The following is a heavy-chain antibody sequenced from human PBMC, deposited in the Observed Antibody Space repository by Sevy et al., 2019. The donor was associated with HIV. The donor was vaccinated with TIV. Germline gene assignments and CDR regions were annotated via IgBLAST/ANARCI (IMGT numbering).Heavy chain of an antibody. V-gene: IGHV3-53*01. CDR3: ARVNCSGGSCYYYYGMDV. J-gene: IGHJ6*02. Sequence: GGSLRLSCAASGFTVSSNYMRWVRQAPGMGLEWVSVIYSGGSTYYADSVKGRFTISRDNSKNTLYLQMNSLRAEDTAVYYCARVNCSGGSCYYYYGMDVWGQGTTVTVSS. CDR1: GFTVSSNY. CDR2: IYSGGST. D-gene: IGHD2-15*01.